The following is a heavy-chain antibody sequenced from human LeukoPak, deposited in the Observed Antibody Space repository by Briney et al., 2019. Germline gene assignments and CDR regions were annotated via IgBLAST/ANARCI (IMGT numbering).Heavy chain of an antibody. J-gene: IGHJ4*02. D-gene: IGHD1-1*01. V-gene: IGHV4-4*07. CDR3: ARDASAHTTLHQLESGDYFDY. Sequence: SETLSLTCAAYGGSFSGYYWSWIRQPAGKGLEWIGRIYTSGSTHYNPSLKSRVTISVDTSKNQFSLKLSSVTAADTAVYYCARDASAHTTLHQLESGDYFDYWGQGTLVTVSS. CDR1: GGSFSGYY. CDR2: IYTSGST.